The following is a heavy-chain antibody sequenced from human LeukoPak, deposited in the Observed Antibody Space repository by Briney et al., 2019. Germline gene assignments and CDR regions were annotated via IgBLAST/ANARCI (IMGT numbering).Heavy chain of an antibody. CDR3: AKAEGYCSGGSCYSLGFYFDY. D-gene: IGHD2-15*01. J-gene: IGHJ4*02. Sequence: GGSLRLPCAASGFTFSSYAMSWVRQAPGKGLEWVSAISGSGGSTYYADSVKGRFTISRDNSKNTLYLQMNSLRAEDTAVYYCAKAEGYCSGGSCYSLGFYFDYWGQGTLVTVSS. CDR1: GFTFSSYA. CDR2: ISGSGGST. V-gene: IGHV3-23*01.